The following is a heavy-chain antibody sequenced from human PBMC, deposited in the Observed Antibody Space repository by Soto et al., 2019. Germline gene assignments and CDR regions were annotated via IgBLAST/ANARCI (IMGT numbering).Heavy chain of an antibody. V-gene: IGHV4-30-4*01. J-gene: IGHJ4*02. CDR3: ARWKRSDYYYYFDY. D-gene: IGHD3-22*01. CDR1: GVSFSITDYF. CDR2: IYYSGRT. Sequence: LSGSCTVSGVSFSITDYFWCWIRQPPGKGLNWIGNIYYSGRTYYNPSLKSRVSISIDTSKSQFSLKLSSVTAADTAVYYCARWKRSDYYYYFDYWGQGTLVNVSS.